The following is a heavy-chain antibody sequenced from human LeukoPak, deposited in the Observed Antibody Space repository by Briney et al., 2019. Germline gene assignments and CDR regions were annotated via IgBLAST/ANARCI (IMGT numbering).Heavy chain of an antibody. D-gene: IGHD6-13*01. Sequence: GGSLRLSCAASGFSFSNYAMHWVRQAPGKGLEWVAVIWYDGSNKYYADSVKGRFTISRDNSKNTLYLQMNSLRAEDTAVYYCARSIPTYSSSWYYFDYWGQGTLVTVSS. CDR3: ARSIPTYSSSWYYFDY. CDR2: IWYDGSNK. V-gene: IGHV3-33*08. J-gene: IGHJ4*02. CDR1: GFSFSNYA.